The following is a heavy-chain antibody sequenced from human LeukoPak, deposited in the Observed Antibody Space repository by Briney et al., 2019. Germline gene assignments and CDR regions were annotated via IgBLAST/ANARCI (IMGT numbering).Heavy chain of an antibody. V-gene: IGHV3-23*01. D-gene: IGHD4-11*01. J-gene: IGHJ6*02. CDR1: GFTFSVYA. CDR3: AKRLRTDSSIWNYYGMDV. Sequence: PGGSLRLSCAASGFTFSVYAMSWVRQSPEKGLEWVSVISGSGDATNYADSVKGRFTTSRDNSKNILYLQMYSLRADDTAVYYCAKRLRTDSSIWNYYGMDVWGQGTTVSVSS. CDR2: ISGSGDAT.